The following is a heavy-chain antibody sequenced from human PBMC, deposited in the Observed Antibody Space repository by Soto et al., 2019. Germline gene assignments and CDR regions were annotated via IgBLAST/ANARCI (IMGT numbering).Heavy chain of an antibody. Sequence: QVQLVQSGAEVKKPGASVKISCKAFGYSFISHYMHWVRQAPGQGLEWMGTIHPAGINTAYAQKFQGRVTMTTDTSTSTVYMELTSLTSEDTAGYYCARDTSLEDLVWWFDPWGQGTLVTVSS. J-gene: IGHJ5*02. CDR3: ARDTSLEDLVWWFDP. V-gene: IGHV1-46*03. D-gene: IGHD2-2*01. CDR2: IHPAGINT. CDR1: GYSFISHY.